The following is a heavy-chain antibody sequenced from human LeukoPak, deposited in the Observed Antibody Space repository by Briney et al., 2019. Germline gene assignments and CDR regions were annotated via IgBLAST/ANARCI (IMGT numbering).Heavy chain of an antibody. CDR1: GFTFSSYW. V-gene: IGHV3-74*01. Sequence: GGSLRLSCAASGFTFSSYWMNWVRQAPGKGLVWVSRIASDGSSTTYADSVKGRFGISRDNAKNTLYLQMNSLRAEGTAVYYCARDQRGYSYGSYYYYYYGMDVWGQGTTVTVSS. CDR3: ARDQRGYSYGSYYYYYYGMDV. J-gene: IGHJ6*02. CDR2: IASDGSST. D-gene: IGHD5-18*01.